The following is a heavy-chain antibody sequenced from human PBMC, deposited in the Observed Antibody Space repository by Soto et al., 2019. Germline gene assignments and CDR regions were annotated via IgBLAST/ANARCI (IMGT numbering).Heavy chain of an antibody. V-gene: IGHV3-33*01. CDR3: AASGAAYYGMDV. Sequence: QVQLVESGGGVVQPGRSLRLSCAASGFTFSSYGMHWVRQAPGKGLEWVAVIWYDGSNKYYADSVKGRFTISRDNSKNTLHLQMNSLRAEDTAVYYRAASGAAYYGMDVWGQGTTVTVSS. CDR2: IWYDGSNK. J-gene: IGHJ6*02. CDR1: GFTFSSYG. D-gene: IGHD6-25*01.